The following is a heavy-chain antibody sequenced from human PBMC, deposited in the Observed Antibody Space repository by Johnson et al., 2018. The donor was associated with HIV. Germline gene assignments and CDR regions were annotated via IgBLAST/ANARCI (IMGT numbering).Heavy chain of an antibody. D-gene: IGHD6-13*01. CDR3: AKGGEVWYGAFDF. CDR1: GFTVSSNY. CDR2: IYSGGST. V-gene: IGHV3-66*01. J-gene: IGHJ3*01. Sequence: VLLVESGGGVVQPGRSLRLSCAASGFTVSSNYMSWVRQAPGKGLEWVSVIYSGGSTYYADSVKGRFTIARDNSKNTLYLQMNSLRAEDTAVYYCAKGGEVWYGAFDFWGQGTMAIVSS.